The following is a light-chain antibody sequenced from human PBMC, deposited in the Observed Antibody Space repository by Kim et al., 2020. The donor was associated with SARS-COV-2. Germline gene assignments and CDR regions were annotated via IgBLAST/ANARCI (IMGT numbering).Light chain of an antibody. CDR3: QSYDSSNVV. Sequence: NFTLTQPHSVSESPGKTVTISCTGSSGNIASSYVQWYQQRPGSAPIIVIYEDNQRPSGVPDRFSGSIDSSSNSASLTISGLKTEDEADYYCQSYDSSNVVFGGGTQLTVL. V-gene: IGLV6-57*02. CDR2: EDN. CDR1: SGNIASSY. J-gene: IGLJ2*01.